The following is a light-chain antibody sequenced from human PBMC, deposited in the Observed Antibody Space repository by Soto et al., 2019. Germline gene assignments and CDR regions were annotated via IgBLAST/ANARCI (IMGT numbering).Light chain of an antibody. J-gene: IGKJ5*01. V-gene: IGKV1-39*01. CDR2: GAS. Sequence: DIQMTQSPSSLSASVGDRGTITCRASQSITTYLNWFHQKSGKAPKVLIYGASSLQSGVPSRFSGSGTGTDFTLTITNLQPEDSATYFCQQSFAIPNTFGQGTRLEIK. CDR1: QSITTY. CDR3: QQSFAIPNT.